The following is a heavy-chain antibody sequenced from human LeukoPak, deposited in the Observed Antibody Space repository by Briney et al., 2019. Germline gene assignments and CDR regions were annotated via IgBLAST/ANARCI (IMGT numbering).Heavy chain of an antibody. CDR2: ISVYNGKA. J-gene: IGHJ6*03. V-gene: IGHV1-18*01. CDR3: ARGDGGYSGYMDV. CDR1: GYTFTNYA. Sequence: ASVKVSCKASGYTFTNYAISWVRQAPGQGLEWMGWISVYNGKANYAQKLQGRVTMTTDTSTSTAYMELRSLRSDDTAVYYCARGDGGYSGYMDVWGKGTTVTVSS. D-gene: IGHD4-23*01.